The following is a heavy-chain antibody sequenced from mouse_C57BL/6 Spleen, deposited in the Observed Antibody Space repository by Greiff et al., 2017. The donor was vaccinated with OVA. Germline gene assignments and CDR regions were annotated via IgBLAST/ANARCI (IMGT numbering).Heavy chain of an antibody. V-gene: IGHV1-26*01. D-gene: IGHD2-10*01. CDR2: INPNNGGT. CDR3: ATLLTGYFDY. CDR1: GYTFTDYY. J-gene: IGHJ2*01. Sequence: VQLQQSGPELVKPGASVKISCKASGYTFTDYYMNWVKQSHGKSLEWIGDINPNNGGTSYNQKFKGKATLTVDKSSSTAYMELRSLTSEDSAVYYCATLLTGYFDYWGQGTTLTVSS.